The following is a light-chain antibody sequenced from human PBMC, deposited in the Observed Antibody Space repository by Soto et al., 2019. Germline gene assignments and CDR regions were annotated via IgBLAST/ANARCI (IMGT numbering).Light chain of an antibody. V-gene: IGKV3-20*01. CDR1: ESVSTN. Sequence: ERVVTQSPVTLSVSPGEGATLSCRASESVSTNLAWYQHKPGQAPRIIIFGASGRATGIPDRFSGSGSGTDFTLTISRLEPEDFAVYYCQQYGNSPITFGQGTRLEIK. J-gene: IGKJ5*01. CDR2: GAS. CDR3: QQYGNSPIT.